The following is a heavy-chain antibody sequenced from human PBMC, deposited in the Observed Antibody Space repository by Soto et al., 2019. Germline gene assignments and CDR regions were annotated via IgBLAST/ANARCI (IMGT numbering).Heavy chain of an antibody. D-gene: IGHD4-17*01. CDR3: AKDMKWGWMTTIHYFDS. CDR1: GFTADDYA. V-gene: IGHV3-9*02. J-gene: IGHJ4*02. Sequence: EVQLVESGGGLVQPGRSLRLSCVASGFTADDYAMHWVRQAPGKGLEWVSGISSNSDTIDYVDSVKGRFTIPRDNAKNSLLLQMNSLSPEDTALYYCAKDMKWGWMTTIHYFDSWGQGTLVTVCS. CDR2: ISSNSDTI.